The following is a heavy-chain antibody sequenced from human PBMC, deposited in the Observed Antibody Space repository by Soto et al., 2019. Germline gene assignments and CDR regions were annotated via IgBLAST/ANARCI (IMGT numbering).Heavy chain of an antibody. Sequence: GASVKVSCKASGYTFTSNYMHWVRQAPGQGLEWMGIINPSGGSTSYAQKFQGRVTMTRDTSTSTVYMELSSLRSEDTAVYYCASQIVATIVISLAFDIWGQGTMVTVSS. V-gene: IGHV1-46*03. CDR1: GYTFTSNY. D-gene: IGHD5-12*01. CDR3: ASQIVATIVISLAFDI. CDR2: INPSGGST. J-gene: IGHJ3*02.